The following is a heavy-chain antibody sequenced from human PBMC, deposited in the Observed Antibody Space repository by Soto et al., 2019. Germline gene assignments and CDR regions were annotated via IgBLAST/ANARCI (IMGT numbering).Heavy chain of an antibody. Sequence: GGSLRLSCAASGFTFSSYSMSWVRQAPGKGLEWVSGFRTGGDDGTTYYADSVKGRFTISRDNSKNTLFLQMNSLRAEDTAIYYCAKKVNSGPGSRYFDYWGQGTLVTVSS. CDR1: GFTFSSYS. V-gene: IGHV3-23*01. J-gene: IGHJ4*02. CDR3: AKKVNSGPGSRYFDY. D-gene: IGHD3-10*01. CDR2: FRTGGDDGTT.